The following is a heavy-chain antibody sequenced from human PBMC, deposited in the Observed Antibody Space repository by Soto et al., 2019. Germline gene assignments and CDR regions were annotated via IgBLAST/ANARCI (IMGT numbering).Heavy chain of an antibody. CDR3: AREYSSGWAKWFDP. J-gene: IGHJ5*02. D-gene: IGHD6-19*01. CDR1: GGAISSYF. Sequence: SETLSLTCTVSGGAISSYFWSCIRQPPGKGLEWIGYMYFSRSTNYNPSLKNRVNISVDTSKNQFSLKLSSVTAADTSVYYCAREYSSGWAKWFDPWGQGTLVTVSS. V-gene: IGHV4-59*01. CDR2: MYFSRST.